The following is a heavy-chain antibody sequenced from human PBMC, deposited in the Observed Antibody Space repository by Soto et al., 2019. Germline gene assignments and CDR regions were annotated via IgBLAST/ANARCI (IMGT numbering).Heavy chain of an antibody. V-gene: IGHV3-74*01. CDR3: ASGSGGAFDI. CDR2: INRDGSST. J-gene: IGHJ3*02. CDR1: GFTFSSYW. Sequence: EVQLVESGGGLVQPGGSLRLSCAASGFTFSSYWMHWVRQAPGKGLVWVSRINRDGSSTSYADSVKGRFTISRDNAKNTLYLQMNSLRAEDTAVYYCASGSGGAFDIWGQGTMVTVSS. D-gene: IGHD5-12*01.